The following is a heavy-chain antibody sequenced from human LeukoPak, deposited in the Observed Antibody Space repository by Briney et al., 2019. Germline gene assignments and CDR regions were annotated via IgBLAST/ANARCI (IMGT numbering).Heavy chain of an antibody. CDR1: GASISSFY. V-gene: IGHV4-59*01. D-gene: IGHD6-19*01. Sequence: SETLSLTCTVSGASISSFYWSWIRQPPGKGLEWIGYVHYNGDTSYNPSLKSRATISVDTSRNQLSLKLSSVTAADTAVYYCARVASSVPDYWGQGTLVTVSS. J-gene: IGHJ4*02. CDR2: VHYNGDT. CDR3: ARVASSVPDY.